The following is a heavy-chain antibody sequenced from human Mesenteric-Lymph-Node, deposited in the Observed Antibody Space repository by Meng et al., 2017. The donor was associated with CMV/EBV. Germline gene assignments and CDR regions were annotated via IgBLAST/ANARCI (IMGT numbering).Heavy chain of an antibody. Sequence: SETLSLTCSVSGGSIGSDSSYWGWIRQSPGTGLEWIGSIFHSEYTYYNPSLRSRVTLSVDTSKNQFSLRVSSVTAADTAVYYCARQVTVAGRGWFDPWGQGTLVTVSS. D-gene: IGHD6-19*01. V-gene: IGHV4-39*07. CDR3: ARQVTVAGRGWFDP. CDR2: IFHSEYT. CDR1: GGSIGSDSSY. J-gene: IGHJ5*02.